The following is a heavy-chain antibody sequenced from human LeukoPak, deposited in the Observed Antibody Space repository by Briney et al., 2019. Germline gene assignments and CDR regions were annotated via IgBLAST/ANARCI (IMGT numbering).Heavy chain of an antibody. CDR2: ISGSGGSK. CDR3: ARDRGKPLDDSSGYYIDAFDI. CDR1: GFTFSTYG. Sequence: GGTLRLSCAASGFTFSTYGMSWVRQAPGKGLEWVSAISGSGGSKYYADSVKGRFTISRDNAKNSLYLQMNSLRAEDTAVYYCARDRGKPLDDSSGYYIDAFDIWGQGTMVTVSS. J-gene: IGHJ3*02. D-gene: IGHD3-22*01. V-gene: IGHV3-23*01.